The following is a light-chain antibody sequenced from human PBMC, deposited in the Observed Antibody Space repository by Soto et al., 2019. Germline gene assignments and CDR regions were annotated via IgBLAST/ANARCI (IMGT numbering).Light chain of an antibody. CDR3: SSYTASSTYV. CDR2: DVS. J-gene: IGLJ1*01. V-gene: IGLV2-14*03. Sequence: QSVLTQPASVSGSPGQSITISCTGTSSDVGGYNYVSWYQHHPGKAPKLMIFDVSNRPSGVSNRFSGSKSGNTASLTISGLQAEDEADYYCSSYTASSTYVFGTGIKVNVL. CDR1: SSDVGGYNY.